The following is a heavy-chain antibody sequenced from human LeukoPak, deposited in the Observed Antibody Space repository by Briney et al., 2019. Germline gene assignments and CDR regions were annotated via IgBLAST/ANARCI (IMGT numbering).Heavy chain of an antibody. J-gene: IGHJ4*02. Sequence: ASVKVSCTASGYTFTGYYMHWVRQAPGQGLEWMGWINPNSGGTNYAQKFQGRVTMTRETSISTAYMELSRLRSDDTAVYYCARDRTRTGYSSGWYHDYWGQGTLVTVSS. V-gene: IGHV1-2*02. CDR1: GYTFTGYY. D-gene: IGHD6-19*01. CDR2: INPNSGGT. CDR3: ARDRTRTGYSSGWYHDY.